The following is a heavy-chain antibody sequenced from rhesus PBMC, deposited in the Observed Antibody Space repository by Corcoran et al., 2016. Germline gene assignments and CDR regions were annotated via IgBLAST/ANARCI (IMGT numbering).Heavy chain of an antibody. CDR1: GGSISSSNG. D-gene: IGHD2-39*01. CDR3: ARRALVYYFDY. J-gene: IGHJ4*01. Sequence: QVQLQESGPAVVKPSETLSLTCAVSGGSISSSNGWSWIRQSTGKGLEWIGGIYGSGGSTEYNPSLKSLVTFSIATSKNQFSLTLSSVPAADTAVYYCARRALVYYFDYWGQGVLVTVSS. V-gene: IGHV4-93*02. CDR2: IYGSGGST.